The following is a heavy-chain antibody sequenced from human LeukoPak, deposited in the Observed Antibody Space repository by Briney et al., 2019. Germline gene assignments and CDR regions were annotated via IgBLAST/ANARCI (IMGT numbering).Heavy chain of an antibody. CDR1: GYTFTGYY. Sequence: ASVKVSCKASGYTFTGYYMHWVRQAPGQGLEWMGWINPNSGRTNYAQKFQGRVTMTRDTSISTAYMELSRLRSDDTAVYYCARGGRSGSYGNYWGQGTLVTVSS. V-gene: IGHV1-2*02. CDR3: ARGGRSGSYGNY. D-gene: IGHD1-26*01. CDR2: INPNSGRT. J-gene: IGHJ4*02.